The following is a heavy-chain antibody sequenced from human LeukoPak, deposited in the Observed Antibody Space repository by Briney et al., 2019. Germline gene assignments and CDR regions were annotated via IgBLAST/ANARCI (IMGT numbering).Heavy chain of an antibody. CDR3: AKGAGLPAALYYYAMDV. CDR1: GFTFSSCA. CDR2: ISDGGGSK. Sequence: PGGSLRLSCAASGFTFSSCAMSWVRQAPGKGLEWVSAISDGGGSKYYADSVKGRFTISRDNSKNTLYLQMDSLRAEDTAVYYCAKGAGLPAALYYYAMDVWGQGTTVTVSS. V-gene: IGHV3-23*01. D-gene: IGHD2-2*01. J-gene: IGHJ6*02.